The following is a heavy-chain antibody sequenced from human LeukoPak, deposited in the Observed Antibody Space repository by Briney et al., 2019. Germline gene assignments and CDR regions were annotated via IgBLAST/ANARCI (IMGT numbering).Heavy chain of an antibody. Sequence: GASVKVSCKASGYTFTSYAMHWVRQAPGQRLEWMGWINAGNGNTKYSQKFQGRVTITRDMSTSTAYMELSSLRSEDTAVYYCAADGSGSSWYKGYYYYMDVWGKGTTVTVSS. CDR2: INAGNGNT. D-gene: IGHD6-13*01. V-gene: IGHV1-3*01. J-gene: IGHJ6*03. CDR1: GYTFTSYA. CDR3: AADGSGSSWYKGYYYYMDV.